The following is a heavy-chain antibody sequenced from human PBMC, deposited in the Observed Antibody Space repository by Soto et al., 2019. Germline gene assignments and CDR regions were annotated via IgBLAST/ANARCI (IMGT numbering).Heavy chain of an antibody. CDR1: GGSISSYY. D-gene: IGHD3-3*01. CDR3: ASGPPLEWFSMDV. CDR2: IYTSGST. Sequence: LSLTCTVSGGSISSYYWSWIRQPAGKGLEWIGRIYTSGSTNYNPSLKSRVTMSVDTSKXXXXLXLXSXTXAXTAVXYCASGPPLEWFSMDVWGQGTTVTVSS. J-gene: IGHJ6*02. V-gene: IGHV4-4*07.